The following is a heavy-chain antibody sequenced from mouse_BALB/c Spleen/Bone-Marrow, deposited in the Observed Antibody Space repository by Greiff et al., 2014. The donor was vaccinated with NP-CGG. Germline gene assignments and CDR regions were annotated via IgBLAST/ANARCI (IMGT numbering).Heavy chain of an antibody. V-gene: IGHV14-3*02. Sequence: EVQVVESGAELVKPGASVKLSCTASGFNIKDTYIHWVNQRPEQGLEWIGRIDPANGFAKYDPKFQGKATITAVTSSNTAYLHLSSLTSEDTAVYYCARAYYGNYPYVMDYWGQGTSVTVSS. D-gene: IGHD2-10*01. J-gene: IGHJ4*01. CDR1: GFNIKDTY. CDR2: IDPANGFA. CDR3: ARAYYGNYPYVMDY.